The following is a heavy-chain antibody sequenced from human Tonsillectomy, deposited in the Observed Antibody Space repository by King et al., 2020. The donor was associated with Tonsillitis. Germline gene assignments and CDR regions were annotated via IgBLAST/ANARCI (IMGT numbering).Heavy chain of an antibody. CDR1: GFTFSSYW. CDR2: IKQDGSEK. J-gene: IGHJ6*02. Sequence: DVQLVESGGGLVQPGGSLRLSCAASGFTFSSYWMSWVRQAPGKGLEWVANIKQDGSEKYYVDSVKGRFTISRDNAKNSLYLQMNSLRAEDTAVYYCARGLGAGYYDSTVWAGGMDVWGQGTTVTVSS. CDR3: ARGLGAGYYDSTVWAGGMDV. D-gene: IGHD3-22*01. V-gene: IGHV3-7*01.